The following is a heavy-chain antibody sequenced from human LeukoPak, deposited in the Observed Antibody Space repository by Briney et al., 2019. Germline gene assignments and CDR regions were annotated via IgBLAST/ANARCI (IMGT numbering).Heavy chain of an antibody. CDR3: AKDIFTMVRGVVDY. CDR1: GFTFDDYA. J-gene: IGHJ4*02. Sequence: GGSLTLPCAASGFTFDDYAMHGARQAPGRAREGVSGFSWNSGSIGYADSVKGRFTISRDNAKNSLYLQMNSLRAEDTALYYCAKDIFTMVRGVVDYWGQGTLVTVSS. V-gene: IGHV3-9*01. CDR2: FSWNSGSI. D-gene: IGHD3-10*01.